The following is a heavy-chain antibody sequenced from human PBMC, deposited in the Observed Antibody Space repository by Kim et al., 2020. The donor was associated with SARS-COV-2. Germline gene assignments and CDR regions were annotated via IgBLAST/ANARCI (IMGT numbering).Heavy chain of an antibody. V-gene: IGHV3-23*01. CDR1: GFTFSTYA. J-gene: IGHJ6*02. CDR2: ISGSGHST. Sequence: GGSLRLSCAASGFTFSTYAINWVRQAPGKGLEWVAVISGSGHSTEYADSVRGRFTLSRDNSKNTLFLQMNSLTAEDTAVYHCAKDYYHYAMDVWGQGTT. CDR3: AKDYYHYAMDV.